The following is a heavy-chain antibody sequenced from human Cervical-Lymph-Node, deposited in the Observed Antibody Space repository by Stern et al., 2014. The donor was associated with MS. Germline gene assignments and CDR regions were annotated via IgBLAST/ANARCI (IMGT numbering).Heavy chain of an antibody. CDR2: ISADSGTT. Sequence: VQLVESGTEVKKPGASLIVSCKASGYTFTSYGISWVRQAPGQGLEWVGWISADSGTTKYEQNLRDRITLTRDTSTGTAYMELRTLRSEDTAVYYCARDKMHAFDYWGQGTLVSVSS. CDR3: ARDKMHAFDY. V-gene: IGHV1-18*01. J-gene: IGHJ4*02. CDR1: GYTFTSYG. D-gene: IGHD2-8*01.